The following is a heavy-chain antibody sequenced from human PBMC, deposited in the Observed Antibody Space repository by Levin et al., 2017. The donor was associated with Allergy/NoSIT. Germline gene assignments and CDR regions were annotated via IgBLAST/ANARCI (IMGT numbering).Heavy chain of an antibody. J-gene: IGHJ6*02. V-gene: IGHV3-30*18. CDR3: AKDTADPTRNYYYYGMDV. CDR1: GFTFSSYG. Sequence: SCAASGFTFSSYGMHWVRQAPGKGLEWVAVISYDGSNKYYADSVKGRFTISRDNSKNTLYLQMNSLRAEDTAVYYCAKDTADPTRNYYYYGMDVWGQGTTVTVSS. D-gene: IGHD1-1*01. CDR2: ISYDGSNK.